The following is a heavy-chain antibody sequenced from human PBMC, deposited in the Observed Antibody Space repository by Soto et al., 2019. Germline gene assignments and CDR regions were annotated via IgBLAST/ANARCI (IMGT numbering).Heavy chain of an antibody. CDR2: IRSKANSYAT. CDR1: GFTFSGSA. D-gene: IGHD4-4*01. V-gene: IGHV3-73*02. Sequence: EVQLVESGGGLVQPVGSLKLSCAVSGFTFSGSAMHWFRQASGKGLEWVGRIRSKANSYATAYAASVKGRFPISRDDSKNTAYLQMNSLKTEDTAVYYCTRPHDYGNPALDAFDIWGQGTMVTLSS. J-gene: IGHJ3*02. CDR3: TRPHDYGNPALDAFDI.